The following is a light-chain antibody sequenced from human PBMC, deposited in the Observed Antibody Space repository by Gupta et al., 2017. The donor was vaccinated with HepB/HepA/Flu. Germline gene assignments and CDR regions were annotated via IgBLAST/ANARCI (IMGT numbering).Light chain of an antibody. CDR1: QNVLCTNRKNF. CDR3: KQYYDTPNT. Sequence: DIVMTQSPHSLPVTLGQTATINCTSSQNVLCTNRKNFFDWFQQKPGHPPKLLISWASTRESGVPDRFSGSGSGTDFTLNISSVEAEDLAVYYCKQYYDTPNTFGQGTRLEIK. V-gene: IGKV4-1*01. CDR2: WAS. J-gene: IGKJ5*01.